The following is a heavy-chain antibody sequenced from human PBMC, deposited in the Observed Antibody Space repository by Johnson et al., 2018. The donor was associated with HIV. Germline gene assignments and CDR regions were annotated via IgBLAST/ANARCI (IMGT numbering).Heavy chain of an antibody. V-gene: IGHV3-33*01. D-gene: IGHD2-8*01. Sequence: VQLVESGGGVVQPGRSLRLSCAASGFTFSSYGMHWVRQAPGKGLEWVAVIWYDGSNKYYADSVKGRFTISRDNSKNTLYLQMNSLRAEDTAVYYCATGLMRGAFDMWGQGTMVTVSS. CDR3: ATGLMRGAFDM. J-gene: IGHJ3*02. CDR2: IWYDGSNK. CDR1: GFTFSSYG.